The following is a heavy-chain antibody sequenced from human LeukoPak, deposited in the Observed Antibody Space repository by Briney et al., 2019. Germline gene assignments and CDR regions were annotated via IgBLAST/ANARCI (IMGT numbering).Heavy chain of an antibody. V-gene: IGHV3-15*01. CDR1: GFTFSNAW. CDR2: IKSKTDGGTT. CDR3: TRWGGSKIYSPGWFDP. J-gene: IGHJ5*02. Sequence: GGSLRLSCAASGFTFSNAWMSWVRQAPGKGLEWVGRIKSKTDGGTTDYAAPVKGGFTISRDDSKNTVYLQMRSLKTEDTAVYYCTRWGGSKIYSPGWFDPWGQGTLVTVSS. D-gene: IGHD3-3*01.